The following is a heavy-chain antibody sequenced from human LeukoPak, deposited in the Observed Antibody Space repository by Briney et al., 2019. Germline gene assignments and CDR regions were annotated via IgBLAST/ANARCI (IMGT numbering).Heavy chain of an antibody. V-gene: IGHV3-64D*08. Sequence: GGSLRLSCSASGFTFSSYAMYWVRQAPGKGLEYISAISSNGGSTYYAVSVKGRFTISRDNSKNTLYLQMSSLRSEDTAVYYRVKNGVYTSGWYGGYFDYWGQGTLVTVSS. D-gene: IGHD6-19*01. CDR1: GFTFSSYA. CDR2: ISSNGGST. CDR3: VKNGVYTSGWYGGYFDY. J-gene: IGHJ4*02.